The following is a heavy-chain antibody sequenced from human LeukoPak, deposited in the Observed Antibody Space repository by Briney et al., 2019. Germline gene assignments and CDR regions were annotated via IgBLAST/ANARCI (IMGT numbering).Heavy chain of an antibody. CDR2: IYYSGST. CDR3: ARDGPMTTVTTD. V-gene: IGHV4-39*02. J-gene: IGHJ4*02. Sequence: SETLSLTCTVSGGSISSSSYYWGWIRQPPGKGLEWIGSIYYSGSTYYNPSLKSRVTISVDTSKNQFSLKLSSVTAADTAVYYCARDGPMTTVTTDWGQGTLVTVSS. CDR1: GGSISSSSYY. D-gene: IGHD4-11*01.